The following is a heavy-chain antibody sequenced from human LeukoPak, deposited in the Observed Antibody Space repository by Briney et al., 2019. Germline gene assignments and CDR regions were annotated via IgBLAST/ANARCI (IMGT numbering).Heavy chain of an antibody. J-gene: IGHJ5*02. CDR3: ARGATENWFGP. V-gene: IGHV1-18*01. CDR1: GYKFTSYG. CDR2: ISAYNGNT. D-gene: IGHD5-12*01. Sequence: GASVKVPCKASGYKFTSYGIRWVRQAPGQGLDGMGWISAYNGNTNYAHNLQGRVTMTTDTSTSTAYMELRSLRSDDTAVYYCARGATENWFGPWGQGTLVTVSS.